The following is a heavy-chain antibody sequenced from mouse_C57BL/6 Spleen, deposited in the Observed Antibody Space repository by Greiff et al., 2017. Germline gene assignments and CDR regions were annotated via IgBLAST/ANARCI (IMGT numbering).Heavy chain of an antibody. D-gene: IGHD2-2*01. CDR1: GYTFTSYW. J-gene: IGHJ4*01. V-gene: IGHV1-52*01. CDR2: IDPSDSET. Sequence: QVQLQQPGAELVRPRSSVKLSCKASGYTFTSYWMHWVKQRPIQGLEWIGNIDPSDSETHYNQKFKDKATLTVDKSSSTAYMQLSSLTSEDSAVYYCARWFSYAMDYWGQGTSVTVSS. CDR3: ARWFSYAMDY.